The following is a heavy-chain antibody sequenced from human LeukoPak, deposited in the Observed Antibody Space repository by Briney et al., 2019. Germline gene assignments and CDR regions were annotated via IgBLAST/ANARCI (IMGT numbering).Heavy chain of an antibody. V-gene: IGHV3-33*01. J-gene: IGHJ4*02. CDR2: IWNDESNE. D-gene: IGHD6-6*01. CDR1: GFTFSSYD. CDR3: ARGRYTSSRYFDY. Sequence: GGALRLSCAASGFTFSSYDLHGVRQAPGKGLEWVAVIWNDESNEFYADSVKGRSTISRDNSKNTLYLQMNSLRADDTAVYYCARGRYTSSRYFDYWGQGGLVTVCS.